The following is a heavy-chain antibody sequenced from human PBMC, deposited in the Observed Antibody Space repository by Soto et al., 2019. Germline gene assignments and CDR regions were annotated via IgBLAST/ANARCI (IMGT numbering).Heavy chain of an antibody. Sequence: PSETLSLTCTVSGGSISSGGYYWSWIRQHPGKGLEWIGYVYYSGSTYYNPSLKSRVTISVDTSKNQFSLKLSSVTAADTAVYYCARGTYYYDSSGYYFDYWGQGTLVT. CDR1: GGSISSGGYY. J-gene: IGHJ4*02. V-gene: IGHV4-31*03. D-gene: IGHD3-22*01. CDR3: ARGTYYYDSSGYYFDY. CDR2: VYYSGST.